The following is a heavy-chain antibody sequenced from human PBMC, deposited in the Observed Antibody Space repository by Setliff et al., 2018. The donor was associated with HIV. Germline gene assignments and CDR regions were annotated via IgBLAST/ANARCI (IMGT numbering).Heavy chain of an antibody. D-gene: IGHD2-21*01. CDR1: GDSINNSSFY. CDR3: ARVDRSTAPGPCGFDV. V-gene: IGHV4-39*01. CDR2: IYYSGDT. Sequence: SETLSLTCTVSGDSINNSSFYWAWVRQPPGKGLEWIGNIYYSGDTYYSPSLKTRVTISIDTSKNQFSLNLNPVTAADTALFYCARVDRSTAPGPCGFDVWGQGTMVTVSS. J-gene: IGHJ3*01.